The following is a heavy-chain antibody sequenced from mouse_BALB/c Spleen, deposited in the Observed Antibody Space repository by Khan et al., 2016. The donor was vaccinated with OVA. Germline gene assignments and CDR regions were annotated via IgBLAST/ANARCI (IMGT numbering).Heavy chain of an antibody. V-gene: IGHV5-9*02. CDR1: GFAFSSYD. J-gene: IGHJ3*01. CDR3: ARPSYDGNPWFTY. CDR2: ISGTGIYT. Sequence: DVMLVESGGGLVKPGGSLKLSCAPSGFAFSSYDMSWVRQTPEKRLEWVATISGTGIYTYYPDSVKGRFTISRDNARNTLYLQMSSLRSEDTALYYCARPSYDGNPWFTYWGQGTLVTVSA. D-gene: IGHD2-10*01.